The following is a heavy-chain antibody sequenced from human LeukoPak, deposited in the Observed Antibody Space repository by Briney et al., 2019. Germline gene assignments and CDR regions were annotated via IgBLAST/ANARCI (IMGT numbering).Heavy chain of an antibody. CDR1: GYTFTGYH. J-gene: IGHJ4*02. Sequence: ASVKVSCKASGYTFTGYHMHWVRQAPGQGLEWMGWINPNSGGTNYAQKFQGRVTMTRDTSISTAYMELSRLRSDDTAVYYCARGTGVWLQLRGFDYWGQGTLVTVSS. CDR3: ARGTGVWLQLRGFDY. D-gene: IGHD5-24*01. V-gene: IGHV1-2*02. CDR2: INPNSGGT.